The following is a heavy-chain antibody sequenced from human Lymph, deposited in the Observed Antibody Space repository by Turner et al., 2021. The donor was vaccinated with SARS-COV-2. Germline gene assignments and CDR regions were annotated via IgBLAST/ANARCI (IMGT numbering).Heavy chain of an antibody. J-gene: IGHJ3*02. CDR2: IYIGCTT. V-gene: IGHV3-53*02. CDR3: ARDLGPLAFDI. CDR1: GFTVSSNY. Sequence: EVQLVETGGGLIQHGGSLRLSCAASGFTVSSNYMRWVRQAPGKGLEWVSVIYIGCTTYYADSVKGRFTISRYNSKNTLYLQMNSLRAEDTAVYYCARDLGPLAFDIWGQGTMVTVSS.